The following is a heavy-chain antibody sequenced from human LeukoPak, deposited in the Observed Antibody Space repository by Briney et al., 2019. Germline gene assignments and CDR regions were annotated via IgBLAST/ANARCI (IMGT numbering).Heavy chain of an antibody. Sequence: GGSLRLSCAASGFTFSSYAMSWVRQAPGKGLEWVSAISGGGSSIHYADSVKGRFTISRDNSKNTLYLQMNSLRAEDTAVYYCAKPRLQLELHLLFDYWGQGTLVTVSS. CDR3: AKPRLQLELHLLFDY. V-gene: IGHV3-23*01. J-gene: IGHJ4*02. CDR1: GFTFSSYA. D-gene: IGHD1-7*01. CDR2: ISGGGSSI.